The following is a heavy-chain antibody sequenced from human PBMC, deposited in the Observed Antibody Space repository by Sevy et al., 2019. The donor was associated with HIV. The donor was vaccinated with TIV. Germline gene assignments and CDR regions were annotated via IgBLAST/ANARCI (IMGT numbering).Heavy chain of an antibody. Sequence: GGSLRLSCAASGFTFDDYAMHWVRQAPGKGLEWVSGISWNSGSIGYADSVKGRFTISRDNAKNSLYVQMNSLRAEDTALYYCAKAWGRYYYDSSGYYWFDYWGQGTLVTVSS. D-gene: IGHD3-22*01. J-gene: IGHJ4*02. CDR1: GFTFDDYA. V-gene: IGHV3-9*01. CDR3: AKAWGRYYYDSSGYYWFDY. CDR2: ISWNSGSI.